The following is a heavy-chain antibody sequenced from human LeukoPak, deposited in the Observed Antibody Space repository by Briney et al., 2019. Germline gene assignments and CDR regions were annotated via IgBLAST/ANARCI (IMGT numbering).Heavy chain of an antibody. CDR3: AKVVGATRGNFDY. V-gene: IGHV3-23*01. CDR1: GFTFSSYA. D-gene: IGHD1-26*01. Sequence: GGSLRLSCAASGFTFSSYAMHWVRQVPGKGLEWVSAISGSGGSTYYADSVKGRFTISRDNSKNTLYLQMNSLRAEDTAVYYCAKVVGATRGNFDYWGQGTLVTVSS. J-gene: IGHJ4*02. CDR2: ISGSGGST.